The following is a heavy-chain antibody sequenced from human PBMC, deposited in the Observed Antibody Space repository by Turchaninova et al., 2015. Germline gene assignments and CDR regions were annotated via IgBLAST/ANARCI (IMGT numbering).Heavy chain of an antibody. CDR2: IYHSGST. V-gene: IGHV4-38-2*01. CDR3: ARTHGEVGAPDY. J-gene: IGHJ4*02. D-gene: IGHD1-26*01. CDR1: VYPISRGYY. Sequence: QVQLQESGPGLVKPSETLSRTCAVSVYPISRGYYWGWIRQPPGKGLEWIGSIYHSGSTYYNPSLKGRVTISVDTSKNQFSLKLSSVTAADTAVYYCARTHGEVGAPDYWGQGTLVTVSS.